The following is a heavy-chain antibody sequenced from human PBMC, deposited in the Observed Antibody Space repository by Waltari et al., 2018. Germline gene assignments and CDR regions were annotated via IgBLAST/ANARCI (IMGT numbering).Heavy chain of an antibody. D-gene: IGHD3-9*01. CDR2: IWDERSNK. J-gene: IGHJ3*02. Sequence: QVQLVESGGGVVQPGRSLRLSCAASGFTFSSYGMHWVRQAPGRGLEWVAGIWDERSNKDYADSVKGGVTISRDNSKNTRDLKMNSLRAEDTAVYYCARENDILTGYYCDAFDIWGQGTMVTGSS. V-gene: IGHV3-33*01. CDR1: GFTFSSYG. CDR3: ARENDILTGYYCDAFDI.